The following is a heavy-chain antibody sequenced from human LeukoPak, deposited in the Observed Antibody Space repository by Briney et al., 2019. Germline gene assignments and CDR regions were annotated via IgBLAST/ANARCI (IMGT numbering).Heavy chain of an antibody. CDR1: GYTFTGYY. CDR3: ARVSYSSSCLDY. V-gene: IGHV1-2*02. CDR2: INPNSGGT. J-gene: IGHJ4*02. D-gene: IGHD6-13*01. Sequence: ASVKVSCKASGYTFTGYYIHWVRQAPGQGLEWMGWINPNSGGTNYAQKFQGRVTMTRDTSISTAYMELSRLRSDDTAVYYCARVSYSSSCLDYWGQGTLVTVSS.